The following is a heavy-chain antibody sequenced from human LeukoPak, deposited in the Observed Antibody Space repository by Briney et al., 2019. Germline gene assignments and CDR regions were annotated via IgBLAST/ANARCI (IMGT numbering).Heavy chain of an antibody. CDR2: IYTSGST. Sequence: SETLSLTCAVYGGSFSGYYWSWIRQPPGKGLEWIGRIYTSGSTNYNPSLKSRVTISVDTSKNQFSLKLSSVTAADTAVYYCARERRVSSGSYRRYYFDYWGQGTLVTVSS. CDR1: GGSFSGYY. J-gene: IGHJ4*02. D-gene: IGHD3-10*01. V-gene: IGHV4-4*08. CDR3: ARERRVSSGSYRRYYFDY.